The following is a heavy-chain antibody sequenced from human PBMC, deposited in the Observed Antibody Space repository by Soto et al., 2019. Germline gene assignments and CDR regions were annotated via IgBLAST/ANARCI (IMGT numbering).Heavy chain of an antibody. V-gene: IGHV4-30-2*01. CDR1: GGSISSGGYS. CDR2: IYHSGST. CDR3: ARASTTVTTLDY. Sequence: SETLSLTCAVSGGSISSGGYSWSWIRQPPGKGLEWIGYIYHSGSTYYNPSLKSRVTISVDRSKNQFSLKLSSVTAADTAVYYCARASTTVTTLDYWRQGPLVTVSS. J-gene: IGHJ4*02. D-gene: IGHD4-17*01.